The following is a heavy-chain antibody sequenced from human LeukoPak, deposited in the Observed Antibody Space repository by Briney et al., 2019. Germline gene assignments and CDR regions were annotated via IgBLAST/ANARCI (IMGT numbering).Heavy chain of an antibody. D-gene: IGHD3-9*01. CDR3: AKSDLLRYFDS. J-gene: IGHJ4*02. CDR1: GFNFRSYA. V-gene: IGHV3-23*01. CDR2: ISGSGGNT. Sequence: GGSLRLSCTASGFNFRSYAMSWVRQAPGKGLEWVSAISGSGGNTYYTDSVKGRFTISRDNSKNTLYLQMNSLRAEDTAVYYCAKSDLLRYFDSWGQGTLDTVSS.